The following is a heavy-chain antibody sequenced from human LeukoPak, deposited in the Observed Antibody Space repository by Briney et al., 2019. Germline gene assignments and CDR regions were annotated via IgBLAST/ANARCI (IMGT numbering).Heavy chain of an antibody. V-gene: IGHV3-30*14. J-gene: IGHJ4*01. D-gene: IGHD3-3*01. Sequence: YYADSVKGRFTISRDNSKNTVFLQMNSLRAEDTAEYYSARDPYSNIFEGWGHGTLVTVSS. CDR3: ARDPYSNIFEG.